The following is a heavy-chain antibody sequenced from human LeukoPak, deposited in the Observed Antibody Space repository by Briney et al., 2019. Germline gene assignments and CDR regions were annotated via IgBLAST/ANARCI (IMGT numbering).Heavy chain of an antibody. D-gene: IGHD3-16*01. CDR2: ITGSSDSI. CDR1: GFTFSSYA. J-gene: IGHJ4*02. Sequence: PGGSLRLSCAASGFTFSSYAMEWVRQAPGKGLEWVSSITGSSDSIYYADSVKGRFTISRDNAKNSVYLQMNSLRAEDTAVYYCARRGPSRHHLDYWGQGTLVTVSS. V-gene: IGHV3-21*01. CDR3: ARRGPSRHHLDY.